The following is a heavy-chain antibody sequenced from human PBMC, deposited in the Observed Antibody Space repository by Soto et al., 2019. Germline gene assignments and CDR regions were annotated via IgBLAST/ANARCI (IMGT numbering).Heavy chain of an antibody. D-gene: IGHD3-10*01. CDR1: GFSLSTSGVV. J-gene: IGHJ4*02. CDR3: ARSRTYYYGSGSYYPDY. Sequence: SGPTLVNPTQTLTLTCIFSGFSLSTSGVVVGWIRQPPGKALEWLALIDWDDDKYYSTSLKTRLTISKDTSKNQVVLTMTNMDPVDTATYYCARSRTYYYGSGSYYPDYWGQGTLVTVSS. CDR2: IDWDDDK. V-gene: IGHV2-70*01.